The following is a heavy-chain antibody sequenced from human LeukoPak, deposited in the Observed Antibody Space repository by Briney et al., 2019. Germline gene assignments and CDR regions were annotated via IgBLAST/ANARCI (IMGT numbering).Heavy chain of an antibody. CDR3: ARAGAATYCSSTSCYLDY. CDR1: GFTFSSYS. V-gene: IGHV3-21*01. Sequence: GGSLRLSCAASGFTFSSYSMNWVRQAPGKGLEWVSSISGSSSYIYYADSVKGRFTISRDNAKNSLYLQMNSLRAEDTAVYYCARAGAATYCSSTSCYLDYWGQGTLVTVSS. D-gene: IGHD2-2*01. J-gene: IGHJ4*02. CDR2: ISGSSSYI.